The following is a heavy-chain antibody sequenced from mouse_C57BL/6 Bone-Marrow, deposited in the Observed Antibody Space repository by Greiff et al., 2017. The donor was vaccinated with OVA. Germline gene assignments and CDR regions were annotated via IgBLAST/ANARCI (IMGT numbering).Heavy chain of an antibody. CDR1: GYSITSGYY. CDR3: ESFLEIYYDGSSYPGFAY. CDR2: ISYDGSN. Sequence: EVQRVESGPGLVKPSQSLSLTCSVTGYSITSGYYWNWIRQFPGNKLEWMGYISYDGSNNYNPSLKNRISITRDTSKNQFFLKLNSVTTEDTATYYCESFLEIYYDGSSYPGFAYWGQGTLVTVSA. V-gene: IGHV3-6*01. J-gene: IGHJ3*01. D-gene: IGHD1-1*01.